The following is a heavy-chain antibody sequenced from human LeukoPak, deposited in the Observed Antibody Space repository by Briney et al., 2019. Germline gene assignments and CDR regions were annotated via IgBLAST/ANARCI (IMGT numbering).Heavy chain of an antibody. V-gene: IGHV3-7*01. CDR1: GFTFSNAG. CDR2: IKQDGSEK. J-gene: IGHJ6*03. CDR3: ARGKLAMDYYYYYMDV. Sequence: GGSLRLSCAASGFTFSNAGMSWVRQAPGKGLEWVANIKQDGSEKYYVDSVKGRFTISRDNAKNSLYLQMNSLRAEDTAVYYCARGKLAMDYYYYYMDVWGKGTTVTISS. D-gene: IGHD5-18*01.